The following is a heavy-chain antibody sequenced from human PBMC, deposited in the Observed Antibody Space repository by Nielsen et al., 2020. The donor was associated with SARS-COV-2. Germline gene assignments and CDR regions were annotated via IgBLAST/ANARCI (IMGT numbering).Heavy chain of an antibody. D-gene: IGHD6-13*01. CDR1: GYTFTSYG. J-gene: IGHJ4*02. V-gene: IGHV1-18*01. Sequence: ASVQVSCKASGYTFTSYGISCVRQAPGQGLEWMGRISAYNGNTNYAQKIQGRVTMTTVTSTSTAYMELRSLRSDDTAVYYCARDGWGQQLDSFIDYWGQGTLVTVSS. CDR2: ISAYNGNT. CDR3: ARDGWGQQLDSFIDY.